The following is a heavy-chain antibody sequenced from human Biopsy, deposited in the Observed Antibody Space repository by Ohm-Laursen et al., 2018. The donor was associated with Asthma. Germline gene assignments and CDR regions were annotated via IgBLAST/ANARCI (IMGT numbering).Heavy chain of an antibody. CDR1: GFAFSIYG. Sequence: SLTLSCTATGFAFSIYGRHWVCQGPGQALGRGAVISYDGSNKYYADSVKGRFTISRDNSKNTLYLQMNSLRAEDAAVYYCAKESGSNYAFDIWGQGTMVTVSS. V-gene: IGHV3-30*18. CDR3: AKESGSNYAFDI. J-gene: IGHJ3*02. D-gene: IGHD1-1*01. CDR2: ISYDGSNK.